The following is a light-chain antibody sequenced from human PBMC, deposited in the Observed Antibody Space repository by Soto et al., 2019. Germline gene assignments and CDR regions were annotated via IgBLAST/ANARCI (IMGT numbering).Light chain of an antibody. CDR2: DAS. CDR1: QSVSSY. J-gene: IGKJ4*01. CDR3: QQRSNWPLT. Sequence: EIVLAQSPARQAWSAGGRATHSSRASQSVSSYLAWYQQKPGQAPRLLIYDASNRATGIPARFSGSGFGTDFTLPLSSLEREHFAVYDCQQRSNWPLTFRGGTKVDIK. V-gene: IGKV3-11*01.